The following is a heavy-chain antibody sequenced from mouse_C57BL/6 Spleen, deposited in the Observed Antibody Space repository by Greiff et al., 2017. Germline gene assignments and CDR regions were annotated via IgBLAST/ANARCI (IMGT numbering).Heavy chain of an antibody. CDR2: ISYSGST. V-gene: IGHV3-8*01. Sequence: EVMLVESGPGLAKPSQTLSLTCSFTGYSITSDYWNWIRKFPGNKLEYMGYISYSGSTYSTPSLKSRIPITQYTSKNQYYLQLKSVTTEDTATYYCARFEYYGSRYGGYFDVWRTVTTVTVSS. CDR1: GYSITSDY. J-gene: IGHJ1*03. CDR3: ARFEYYGSRYGGYFDV. D-gene: IGHD1-1*01.